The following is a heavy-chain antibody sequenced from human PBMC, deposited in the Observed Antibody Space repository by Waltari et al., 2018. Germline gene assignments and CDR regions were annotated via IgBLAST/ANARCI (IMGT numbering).Heavy chain of an antibody. CDR2: IYHSGST. D-gene: IGHD5-12*01. J-gene: IGHJ4*02. CDR3: ARVQRWLHFDY. Sequence: QVQLQESGPGLVKPSETLSLPYTVSGYSISSGYYWGWIRKPPGKGLEWIGSIYHSGSTYYNPSLKSRVTISVDTSKNQFSLKLSSVTAADTAVYYCARVQRWLHFDYWGQGTLVTVSS. CDR1: GYSISSGYY. V-gene: IGHV4-38-2*02.